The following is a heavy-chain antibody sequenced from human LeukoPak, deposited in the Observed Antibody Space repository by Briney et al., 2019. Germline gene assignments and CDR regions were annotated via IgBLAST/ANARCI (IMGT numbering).Heavy chain of an antibody. CDR1: GGSFSSYY. V-gene: IGHV4-34*01. J-gene: IGHJ3*02. CDR3: ARGLEYDFWSGNYSDGFDK. Sequence: SETLSLTCAVYGGSFSSYYWSWIRQPPGKGLGWIGEINHSGSANYNPSLKSRVTMSLDTSKNQCSLQLKSLTAADTAVYYCARGLEYDFWSGNYSDGFDKWGHGTMVTVSP. D-gene: IGHD3-3*01. CDR2: INHSGSA.